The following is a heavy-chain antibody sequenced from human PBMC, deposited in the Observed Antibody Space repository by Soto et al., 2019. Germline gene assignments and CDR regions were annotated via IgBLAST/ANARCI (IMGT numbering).Heavy chain of an antibody. CDR1: GFPFSNHA. D-gene: IGHD6-6*01. Sequence: GGSLRLSCSASGFPFSNHAMHWVRQAPGKGLEYVSAINYNGGTTYYVDSVKGRFTISRDNSKNTLYLQMSSLKVEDAAMYHCVTWGGIEARNLDHWGQGTLVTVSS. CDR2: INYNGGTT. V-gene: IGHV3-64D*06. J-gene: IGHJ4*02. CDR3: VTWGGIEARNLDH.